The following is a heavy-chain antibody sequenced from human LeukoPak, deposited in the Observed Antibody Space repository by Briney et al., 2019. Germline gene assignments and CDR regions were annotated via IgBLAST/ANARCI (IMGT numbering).Heavy chain of an antibody. Sequence: ESGPALVKPTQTLTLTCTFSGFSLSTSGMCVSWIRQPPGKALEWLALIDWDDDKYYSISLKTRLTISKDTFKNQVVLTMTNMDPVDTATYYCARISHYDILTGYDSFDYWGQGTLVTVSS. J-gene: IGHJ4*02. CDR1: GFSLSTSGMC. V-gene: IGHV2-70*01. CDR3: ARISHYDILTGYDSFDY. D-gene: IGHD3-9*01. CDR2: IDWDDDK.